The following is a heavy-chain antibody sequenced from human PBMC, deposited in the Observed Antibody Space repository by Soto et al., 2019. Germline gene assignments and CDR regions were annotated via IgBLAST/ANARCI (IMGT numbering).Heavy chain of an antibody. CDR1: GFTFSSYG. CDR2: ISYYGSNK. Sequence: GGSLRLSCAASGFTFSSYGMHWVRQAPGKGLEWVAVISYYGSNKYYADSVKGRFTISRDNSKNMLYLQMNSLRAEDTAVYYCAKDLHRGGLSDYWGQGTLVTVSS. J-gene: IGHJ4*02. D-gene: IGHD3-10*01. V-gene: IGHV3-30*18. CDR3: AKDLHRGGLSDY.